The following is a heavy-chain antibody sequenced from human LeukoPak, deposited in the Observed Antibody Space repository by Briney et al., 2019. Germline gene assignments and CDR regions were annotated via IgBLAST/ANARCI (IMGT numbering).Heavy chain of an antibody. Sequence: GASVKVSCKASGYTFTGYYMHWVRQAPGQGLEWMGWINPNSGGTNYAQKFQGRVTMTRDTSISTAYMELSRLRSDDTAVYYCARAKGAAMYYDFWSGPSWWFDPWGQGTLVTVSS. CDR1: GYTFTGYY. J-gene: IGHJ5*02. CDR3: ARAKGAAMYYDFWSGPSWWFDP. V-gene: IGHV1-2*02. D-gene: IGHD3-3*01. CDR2: INPNSGGT.